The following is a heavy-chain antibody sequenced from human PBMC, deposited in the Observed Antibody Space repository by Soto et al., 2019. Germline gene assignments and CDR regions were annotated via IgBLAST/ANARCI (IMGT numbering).Heavy chain of an antibody. D-gene: IGHD2-15*01. V-gene: IGHV4-31*03. J-gene: IGHJ5*02. CDR3: ARDGLGYCSGGSCPGHWFDP. Sequence: SETLSLTCTFSVGSISIGGYYWSWIRQHPGKGLEWIGYIYYSGSTYYNPSLKSRVTISVDTSKNQFSLKLSSVTAADTAVYYCARDGLGYCSGGSCPGHWFDPWGQGTMVTVSS. CDR2: IYYSGST. CDR1: VGSISIGGYY.